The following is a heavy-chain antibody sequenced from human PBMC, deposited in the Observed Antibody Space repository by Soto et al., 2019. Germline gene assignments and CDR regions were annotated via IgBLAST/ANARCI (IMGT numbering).Heavy chain of an antibody. CDR2: IRSKTNSYAT. CDR3: TRDPRNYYDSSGSANWFDP. V-gene: IGHV3-73*01. D-gene: IGHD3-22*01. Sequence: GGSLRLSCAASGFTFSGSAMHWVRQASGKGLEWVGRIRSKTNSYATAYAASVKGRFTISRDDSKNTAYLQMNSLKIEDTAVYYCTRDPRNYYDSSGSANWFDPWGQGTLVTVSS. CDR1: GFTFSGSA. J-gene: IGHJ5*02.